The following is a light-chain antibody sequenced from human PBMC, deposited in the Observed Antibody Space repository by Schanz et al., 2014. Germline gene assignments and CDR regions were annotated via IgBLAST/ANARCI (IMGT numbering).Light chain of an antibody. CDR3: QQTYSVPWA. Sequence: DIQMTQSPSSLSASVGDRVTITCRASQSISNYVNWYQQIPGKVPKVLIYTASSLQSGVPSRFSGSGSGTDFTLTISSLQPEDFATYYCQQTYSVPWAFGQGTRLENK. CDR2: TAS. V-gene: IGKV1-39*01. CDR1: QSISNY. J-gene: IGKJ2*01.